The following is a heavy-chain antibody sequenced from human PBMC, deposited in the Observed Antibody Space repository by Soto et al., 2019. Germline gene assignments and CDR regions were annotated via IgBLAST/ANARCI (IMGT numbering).Heavy chain of an antibody. CDR3: AKDQRIQLWLGWFDP. Sequence: GGSLRLSCAASGFTFDDYAMHWVRQAPGKGLEWVSGISWNSGSIGYADSVKGRFTISRDNAKNSLYLQMNSLRAEDTASYYCAKDQRIQLWLGWFDPWGQGTLVTVS. J-gene: IGHJ5*02. CDR1: GFTFDDYA. V-gene: IGHV3-9*01. D-gene: IGHD5-18*01. CDR2: ISWNSGSI.